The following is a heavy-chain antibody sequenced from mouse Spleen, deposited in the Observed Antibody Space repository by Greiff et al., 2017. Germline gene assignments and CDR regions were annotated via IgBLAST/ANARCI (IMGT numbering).Heavy chain of an antibody. CDR1: GFTFSDYY. CDR3: ARFYGSSFSWFAY. CDR2: ISNGGGST. V-gene: IGHV5-12*02. Sequence: DVHLVESGGGLVQPGGSLKLSCATSGFTFSDYYMYWVRQTPEKRLEWVAYISNGGGSTYYPDTVKGRFTISRDNAKNTLYLQMSRLKSEDTAMYYCARFYGSSFSWFAYWGQGTLVTVSA. J-gene: IGHJ3*01. D-gene: IGHD1-1*01.